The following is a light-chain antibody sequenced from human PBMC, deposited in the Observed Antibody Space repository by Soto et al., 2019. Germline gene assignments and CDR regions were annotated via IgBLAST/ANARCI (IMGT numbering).Light chain of an antibody. Sequence: DIQMTQSPCTLSASVGDRVTITCRASQSISSWLAWYQQKPGKAPKLLIYKASSLESGVPSRFSGSGSGTEFTLTINSLQADDFATYYCQQHNSFSITFGQGTRLEIK. CDR1: QSISSW. V-gene: IGKV1-5*03. CDR3: QQHNSFSIT. J-gene: IGKJ5*01. CDR2: KAS.